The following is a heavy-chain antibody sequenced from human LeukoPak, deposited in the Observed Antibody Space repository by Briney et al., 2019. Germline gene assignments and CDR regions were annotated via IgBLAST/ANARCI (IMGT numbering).Heavy chain of an antibody. CDR2: IYSSGST. CDR3: ASLEPKRYYDSSGYYPPDDY. V-gene: IGHV4-59*01. D-gene: IGHD3-22*01. CDR1: GGSMSSYY. J-gene: IGHJ4*02. Sequence: SETLSLTCTVSGGSMSSYYWNWVRQPPGKGLEWIGNIYSSGSTDYNPSLKSRVTISLDTSKFQFSLRLNSVTAEDTAVCYCASLEPKRYYDSSGYYPPDDYWGQGTLVTVSS.